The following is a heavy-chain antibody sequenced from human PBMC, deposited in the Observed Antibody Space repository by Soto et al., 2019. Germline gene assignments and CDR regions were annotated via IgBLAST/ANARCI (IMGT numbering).Heavy chain of an antibody. Sequence: SETLSLTCAVPGVSISIPNWWAWVRQAPGKGLEWIGEIDHSGTTNYNPSLNSRVTISLDRSKNQFSLRLSSVAAADTAVYFCARGKFYAIDIWGQGTMVTVSS. CDR1: GVSISIPNW. CDR2: IDHSGTT. CDR3: ARGKFYAIDI. J-gene: IGHJ3*02. V-gene: IGHV4-4*02.